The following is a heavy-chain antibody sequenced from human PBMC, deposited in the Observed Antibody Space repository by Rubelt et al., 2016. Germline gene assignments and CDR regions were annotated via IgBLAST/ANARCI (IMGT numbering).Heavy chain of an antibody. V-gene: IGHV4-59*12. CDR1: GGSISSYY. J-gene: IGHJ5*02. CDR3: ARGIGELELQS. CDR2: IYYSGST. D-gene: IGHD1-7*01. Sequence: QVQLQESGPGLVKPSETLSLTCTVSGGSISSYYWSWIRQPPGKGLEWIGYIYYSGSTYYNPSLKSRVTISVDTSKNQFSLKVRSVTAADTAVYYCARGIGELELQSWGQGTLVTVSS.